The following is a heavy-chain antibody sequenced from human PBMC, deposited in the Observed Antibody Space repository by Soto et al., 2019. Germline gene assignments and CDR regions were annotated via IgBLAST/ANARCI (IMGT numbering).Heavy chain of an antibody. J-gene: IGHJ5*02. CDR3: ARGREQWLTPDWFGP. CDR2: IYYSGST. D-gene: IGHD6-19*01. CDR1: GASISSSSYY. V-gene: IGHV4-39*01. Sequence: QLQLQESGPGLVKPSETLSLTCTVSGASISSSSYYWGWIRQPPGKGLEWIWSIYYSGSTYYNPSLKSRVTISVDTSKNQFSLKLSSVTAADTAVYYCARGREQWLTPDWFGPWGQGTLVTVSS.